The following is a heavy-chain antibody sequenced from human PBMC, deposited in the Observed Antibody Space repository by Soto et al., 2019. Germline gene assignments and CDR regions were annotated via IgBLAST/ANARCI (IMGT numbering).Heavy chain of an antibody. CDR2: IYYSGRT. J-gene: IGHJ5*02. D-gene: IGHD5-18*01. CDR1: GGSISSYY. CDR3: ARLVWSYGTWFDP. V-gene: IGHV4-59*08. Sequence: SETLSLTCTVSGGSISSYYWSWIRQPPGKGLEWIGYIYYSGRTNYNPSLKSRVTISVDTSKNQFSLKLSSVTAADTAVYYCARLVWSYGTWFDPWGQGTLVTVSS.